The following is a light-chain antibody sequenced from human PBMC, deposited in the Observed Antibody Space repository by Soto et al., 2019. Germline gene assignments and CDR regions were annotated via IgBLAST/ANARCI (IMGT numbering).Light chain of an antibody. Sequence: EIVLTQSPATLSLSPGERATLSCRASQSVSSYLAWYQQKPGQAPRLLIYDASNRATGIPARLSGSGSGTDFTLPNSSLEPEDFPVYYCQQRSNWSVTFGQGTRLEIK. J-gene: IGKJ5*01. CDR2: DAS. CDR1: QSVSSY. V-gene: IGKV3-11*01. CDR3: QQRSNWSVT.